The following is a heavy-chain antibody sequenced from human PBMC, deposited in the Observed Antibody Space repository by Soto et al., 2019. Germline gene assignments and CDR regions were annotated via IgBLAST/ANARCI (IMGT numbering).Heavy chain of an antibody. CDR1: GGSISSYY. V-gene: IGHV4-59*01. CDR3: ARGLNDSNYYYYYYMDV. Sequence: SETLSLTCTVSGGSISSYYWSWIRQPPGKGLEWIGYIYYSGSTNYNPSLKSRVTISVDTSKNQFSLKLSSVTAADTAVYYCARGLNDSNYYYYYYMDVWGKGTTVTVSS. CDR2: IYYSGST. D-gene: IGHD4-4*01. J-gene: IGHJ6*03.